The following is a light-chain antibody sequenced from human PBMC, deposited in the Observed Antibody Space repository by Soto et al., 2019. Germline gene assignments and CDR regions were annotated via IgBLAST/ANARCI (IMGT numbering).Light chain of an antibody. CDR2: EVS. CDR3: TAYVGGNIGV. V-gene: IGLV2-8*01. CDR1: SSDVGAYKY. J-gene: IGLJ3*02. Sequence: QSALTQPPAASGSPGQSVTISCTGTSSDVGAYKYVSWYRQYPGKAPKLMIYEVSKRPSRVPDRFSGSKSGNTASLTVSGLQAEDEAHYDCTAYVGGNIGVFGGGTRLTVL.